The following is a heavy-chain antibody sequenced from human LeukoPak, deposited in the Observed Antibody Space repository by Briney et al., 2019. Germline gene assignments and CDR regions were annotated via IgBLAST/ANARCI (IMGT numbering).Heavy chain of an antibody. D-gene: IGHD3-22*01. CDR1: GFTFSSYA. J-gene: IGHJ4*02. Sequence: PGGSLRLSCAASGFTFSSYAMHWVRQAPGKGLEWVAVISYDGSNKYYADSVKGRFTISRDNPKNTLYLQMNSLRAEDTAVYYCARIHPPKYYYDSSGSDHLDYWGQGTLVTVSS. CDR3: ARIHPPKYYYDSSGSDHLDY. CDR2: ISYDGSNK. V-gene: IGHV3-30-3*01.